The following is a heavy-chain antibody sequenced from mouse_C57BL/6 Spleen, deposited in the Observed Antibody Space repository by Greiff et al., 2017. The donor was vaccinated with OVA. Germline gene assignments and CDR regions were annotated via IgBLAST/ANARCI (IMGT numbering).Heavy chain of an antibody. CDR2: IYPGDGDT. D-gene: IGHD1-1*02. J-gene: IGHJ1*03. V-gene: IGHV1-82*01. Sequence: QVQLKESGPELVKPGASVKISCKASGYAFSSSWMNWVKQRPGKGLEWIGRIYPGDGDTNYNGKFKGKATLTADKSSSTAYMQLSSLTSEDSAVYFCARGGSLYWYFDVWGTGTTVTVSS. CDR1: GYAFSSSW. CDR3: ARGGSLYWYFDV.